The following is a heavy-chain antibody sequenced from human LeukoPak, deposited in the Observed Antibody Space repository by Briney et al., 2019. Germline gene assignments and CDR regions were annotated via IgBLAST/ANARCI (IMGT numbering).Heavy chain of an antibody. CDR2: IYYSGST. CDR3: ARAPLDSYNWFDP. V-gene: IGHV4-59*01. CDR1: GGSISSYY. J-gene: IGHJ5*02. Sequence: SETLSLTCTVSGGSISSYYWSWIRQPPGKGLEWIGYIYYSGSTNYNPSLKSRVTISVDTSKNQFSLKLSSVTAADTAVYYCARAPLDSYNWFDPWGQGTLVTVSS. D-gene: IGHD3-9*01.